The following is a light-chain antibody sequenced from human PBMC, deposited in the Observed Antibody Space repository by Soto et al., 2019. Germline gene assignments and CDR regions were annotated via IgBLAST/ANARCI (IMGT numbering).Light chain of an antibody. CDR2: DVS. V-gene: IGLV2-14*01. Sequence: QSALTQPASVSGSPGQSITISCTGPSSDVGGYNYVSWYQQHPGKAPKLMIYDVSNRPSGVSNRFSGSKSGNTASLTISGLHAEDEADYYCSSYTSSSTYVFGTGTKVTVL. CDR1: SSDVGGYNY. CDR3: SSYTSSSTYV. J-gene: IGLJ1*01.